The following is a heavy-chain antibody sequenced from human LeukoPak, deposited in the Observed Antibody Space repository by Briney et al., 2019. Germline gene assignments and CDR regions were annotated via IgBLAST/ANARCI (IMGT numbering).Heavy chain of an antibody. CDR2: ISSSGSTI. V-gene: IGHV3-48*04. D-gene: IGHD3-16*02. CDR1: GFTFSSYG. CDR3: ARHRTASDY. Sequence: GGSLRLSCAASGFTFSSYGMSWVRQAPGKGLEWVSYISSSGSTIYYADSVKGRFTISRDNAKSSLYLQMNSLRAEDTALYYCARHRTASDYWGQGTLVTVSS. J-gene: IGHJ4*02.